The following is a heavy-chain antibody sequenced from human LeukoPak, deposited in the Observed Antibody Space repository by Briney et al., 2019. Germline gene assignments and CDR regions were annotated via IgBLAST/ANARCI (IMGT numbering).Heavy chain of an antibody. CDR2: TRDRARSYRT. CDR3: GRDGAEGDDSAFDV. Sequence: GGSLRLSCTASGFIVSGYHMDWVRQAPGKGLEWVGRTRDRARSYRTQYAPSVEDRFSISRDESKNSVILQMNSLQPEDTAVYYCGRDGAEGDDSAFDVWGQGTMVTVSS. CDR1: GFIVSGYH. D-gene: IGHD2-21*01. V-gene: IGHV3-72*01. J-gene: IGHJ3*01.